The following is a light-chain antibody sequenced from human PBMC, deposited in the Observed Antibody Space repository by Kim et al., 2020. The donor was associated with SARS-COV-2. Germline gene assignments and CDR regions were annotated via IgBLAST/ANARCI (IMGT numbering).Light chain of an antibody. J-gene: IGKJ4*01. CDR3: QQYENIPLT. CDR1: QDIDKS. V-gene: IGKV1-33*01. Sequence: PSVGDRVTITCQATQDIDKSLIWYQQKRGEAPKLLIYEASKLQSGVPSRFSGSGSGTHFTFTVSSLEPEDIATYYCQQYENIPLTFGGGTKVDIK. CDR2: EAS.